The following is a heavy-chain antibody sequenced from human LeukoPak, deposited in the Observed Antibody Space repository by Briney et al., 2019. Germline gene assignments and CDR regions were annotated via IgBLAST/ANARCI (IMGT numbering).Heavy chain of an antibody. J-gene: IGHJ6*01. CDR3: ARDVAIAEAPYGIVV. V-gene: IGHV1-46*01. CDR1: GYTFTVDF. D-gene: IGHD6-13*01. CDR2: INPSGGRT. Sequence: GASVKVSSKASGYTFTVDFVHWVPQAPGQGLEWMGIINPSGGRTNNAQQFQGRVTMTRDTSTSTVYMQLSSLRSEDTAVYYCARDVAIAEAPYGIVVCGEGKTVTVSS.